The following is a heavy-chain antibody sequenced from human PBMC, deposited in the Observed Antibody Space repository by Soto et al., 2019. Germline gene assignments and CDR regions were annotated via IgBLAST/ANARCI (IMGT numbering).Heavy chain of an antibody. D-gene: IGHD2-15*01. CDR2: ISRSGDRT. Sequence: EVQLVESGEGLVQPGGSLRLSCAASGFTFSSYNIHWIRQAPGKGLEFVSAISRSGDRTYYADSVKGRFTITRDNSKNPVWLQRGSLRAEDTAVYYCARARCSSGQCYYFDYWGRGALVSVSS. J-gene: IGHJ4*02. CDR3: ARARCSSGQCYYFDY. V-gene: IGHV3-64*02. CDR1: GFTFSSYN.